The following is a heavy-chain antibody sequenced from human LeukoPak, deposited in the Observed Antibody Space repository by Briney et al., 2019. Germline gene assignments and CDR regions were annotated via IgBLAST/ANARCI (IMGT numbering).Heavy chain of an antibody. J-gene: IGHJ6*03. CDR2: ISGSGGST. D-gene: IGHD6-19*01. CDR3: AKPSSGVGSGWSNCMDV. V-gene: IGHV3-23*01. CDR1: GFTFSSYA. Sequence: PGGSLRLSCAASGFTFSSYAMSWVRQAPGKVLEWVSAISGSGGSTYYADSVKGRFTISRDNSKNTLYLQMNSLRAEDTAVYYCAKPSSGVGSGWSNCMDVWGKGTTVTVSS.